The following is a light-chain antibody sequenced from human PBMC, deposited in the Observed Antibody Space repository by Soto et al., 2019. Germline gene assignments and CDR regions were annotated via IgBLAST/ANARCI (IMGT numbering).Light chain of an antibody. J-gene: IGKJ1*01. CDR3: QQSYSTPPT. V-gene: IGKV1-39*01. Sequence: DIQMTQSPSSLSVSVGDRVTITCRASQSISSYLNWYQQKPGKAPILLIYAAYSLQSGVPSRFSGSGSGTDFTLTISSLQPEDFATYYCQQSYSTPPTFGQGTKVGIK. CDR1: QSISSY. CDR2: AAY.